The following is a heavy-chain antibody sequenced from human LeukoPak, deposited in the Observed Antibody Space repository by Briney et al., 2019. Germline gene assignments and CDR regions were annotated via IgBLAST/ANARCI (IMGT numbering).Heavy chain of an antibody. V-gene: IGHV3-64*01. J-gene: IGHJ4*02. CDR3: ARVAGSSSYYFSPYFDY. Sequence: PGGSLRLSCAASGFTFSDYAMHWVRQAPGKGLEYVSAIKNTGDSTHYANSVKGRFTISRDNSKNTLYLQMGSLRAEDMAVYFCARVAGSSSYYFSPYFDYWGQGTLVTVSS. CDR2: IKNTGDST. D-gene: IGHD3-22*01. CDR1: GFTFSDYA.